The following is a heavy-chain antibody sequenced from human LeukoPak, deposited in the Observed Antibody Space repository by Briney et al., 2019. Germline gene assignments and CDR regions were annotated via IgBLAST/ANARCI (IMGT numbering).Heavy chain of an antibody. D-gene: IGHD5-18*01. J-gene: IGHJ6*02. CDR1: GYAITSGGFS. V-gene: IGHV4-30-2*01. CDR2: INHSGST. Sequence: SQTLSLTCTVSGYAITSGGFSWNWIRQPPGKGLEWIGEINHSGSTNYNPSLKSRVTISVDTSKNQFSLKLSSVTAADTAVYYCAKALRDSYGYYYYGMDVWGQGTTVTVSS. CDR3: AKALRDSYGYYYYGMDV.